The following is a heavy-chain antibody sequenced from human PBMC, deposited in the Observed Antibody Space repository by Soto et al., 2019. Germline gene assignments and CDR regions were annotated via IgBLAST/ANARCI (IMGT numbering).Heavy chain of an antibody. CDR3: ARGSTGYCSGGSCYSDAFDI. V-gene: IGHV4-4*02. D-gene: IGHD2-15*01. CDR1: SGSISSSNW. J-gene: IGHJ3*02. CDR2: IYHSGST. Sequence: NPSETLSLTCAVSSGSISSSNWWSWVRQPPGKGLEWIGEIYHSGSTNYNPSLKSRVTISVDKSKNQFSLKPSSVTAADTAVYYCARGSTGYCSGGSCYSDAFDIWGQGTMVTVSS.